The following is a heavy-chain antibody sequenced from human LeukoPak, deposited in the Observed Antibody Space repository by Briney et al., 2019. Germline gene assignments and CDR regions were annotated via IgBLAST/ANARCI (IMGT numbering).Heavy chain of an antibody. CDR2: IYYSGST. D-gene: IGHD4-23*01. CDR1: GGSISSYY. CDR3: ARGIDYGGAFDI. Sequence: PSETLFLTCTVSGGSISSYYWSWIRQPPGKGLEWIGYIYYSGSTNYNPSLKSRVTISVDTSKNQFSLKLSSVTAADTAVYYCARGIDYGGAFDIWGQGTMVTVSS. J-gene: IGHJ3*02. V-gene: IGHV4-59*01.